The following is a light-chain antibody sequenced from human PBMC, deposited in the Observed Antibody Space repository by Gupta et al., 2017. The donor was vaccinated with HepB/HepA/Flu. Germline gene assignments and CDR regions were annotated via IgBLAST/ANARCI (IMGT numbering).Light chain of an antibody. CDR3: HHDSSFSRT. CDR1: QSISSR. Sequence: IQMTQSPSTLSASVGDRVTITCRASQSISSRLAWYQQKPGRAPNLLIYEASTLESGVPSRFSGSGSETEFTLTISSLQPDDFATYFCHHDSSFSRTFGQGTKVEI. CDR2: EAS. J-gene: IGKJ1*01. V-gene: IGKV1-5*03.